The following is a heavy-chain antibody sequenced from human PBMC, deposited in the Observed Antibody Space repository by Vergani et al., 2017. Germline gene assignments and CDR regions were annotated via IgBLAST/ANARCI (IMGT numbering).Heavy chain of an antibody. V-gene: IGHV3-21*01. CDR3: AGDEAMAAAGEGVYYYGMDV. J-gene: IGHJ6*02. CDR1: GFTFSSYS. CDR2: ISSSSSYI. D-gene: IGHD6-13*01. Sequence: EVQLVESGGGLVKPGGSLRLSCAASGFTFSSYSMNWVRQAPGKGLEWVSSISSSSSYIYYADSVKGRFTISRDNAKNSLYLQMNSLRAEDTAVYYCAGDEAMAAAGEGVYYYGMDVWGQGTTVTVSS.